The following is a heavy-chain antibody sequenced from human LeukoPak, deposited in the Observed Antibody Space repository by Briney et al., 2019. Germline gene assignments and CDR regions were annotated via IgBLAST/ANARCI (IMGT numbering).Heavy chain of an antibody. CDR2: IDQDGSAK. D-gene: IGHD3-3*02. Sequence: GGSLRLSCGASGFTFSNYWMTWVRQAPGKGLEWVANIDQDGSAKYYVGSVRGRFTISRDNAKKSLYLQMNSLRVDDTAVYHCATDSFSISSISLPGADAFDIWGQGTMVTVSS. CDR3: ATDSFSISSISLPGADAFDI. J-gene: IGHJ3*02. CDR1: GFTFSNYW. V-gene: IGHV3-7*01.